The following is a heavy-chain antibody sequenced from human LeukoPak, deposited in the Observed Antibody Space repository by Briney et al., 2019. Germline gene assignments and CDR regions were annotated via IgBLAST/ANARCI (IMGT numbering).Heavy chain of an antibody. CDR1: GYTFTSYD. CDR2: MNPNSGNT. CDR3: ARGQHYYGSGSSGWFDP. V-gene: IGHV1-8*01. Sequence: GASVKVSCKASGYTFTSYDINWVRQATGQGLEWMGWMNPNSGNTGYAQKFQGRVTMTRNTSISTAYMELSSLRSEDTAVYYCARGQHYYGSGSSGWFDPWGQGTLVTVSS. J-gene: IGHJ5*02. D-gene: IGHD3-10*01.